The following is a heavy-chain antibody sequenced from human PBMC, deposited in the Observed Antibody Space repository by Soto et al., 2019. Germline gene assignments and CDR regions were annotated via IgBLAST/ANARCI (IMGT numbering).Heavy chain of an antibody. V-gene: IGHV3-23*01. D-gene: IGHD6-6*01. CDR2: ITGGATNT. J-gene: IGHJ4*02. CDR3: AKEAARPGPCDS. Sequence: EVQLLESGGGLVQPGGSLRLSCDASGFTFSSYPMSWVRQAPGKGLEWISGITGGATNTYYADSVKGRITISRDNSKNTLYLQLNSLRAEDTAVYYCAKEAARPGPCDSWGQGTLVTVSS. CDR1: GFTFSSYP.